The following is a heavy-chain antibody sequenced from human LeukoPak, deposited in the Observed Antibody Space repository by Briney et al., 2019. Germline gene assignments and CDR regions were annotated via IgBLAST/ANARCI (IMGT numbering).Heavy chain of an antibody. CDR1: GGTFISYA. Sequence: SVKVSRKASGGTFISYAICWVRQAPGQGREWVGGIIPIFGTADYAQKFQGRVTITADNSTSTVYMALSSLRSEDTAVYYCARDPYGSGNNWFDPWGQGTLATVSS. V-gene: IGHV1-69*06. CDR2: IIPIFGTA. CDR3: ARDPYGSGNNWFDP. J-gene: IGHJ5*02. D-gene: IGHD3-10*01.